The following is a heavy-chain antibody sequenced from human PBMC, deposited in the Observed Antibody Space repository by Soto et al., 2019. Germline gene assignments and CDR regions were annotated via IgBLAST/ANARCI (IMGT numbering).Heavy chain of an antibody. Sequence: QVQLVQSGAEVKKPGASVKVSCKASGYTFTAYCMHWLRQAPGQGLEWMGWINPNSGGTNYAQRFQGRVTVTNDTSISTTYMELSSLGSDDTAVYYCARGDFDRSGNYNAGWFAPWGQGTLVTVSS. V-gene: IGHV1-2*02. CDR2: INPNSGGT. J-gene: IGHJ5*02. D-gene: IGHD3-22*01. CDR1: GYTFTAYC. CDR3: ARGDFDRSGNYNAGWFAP.